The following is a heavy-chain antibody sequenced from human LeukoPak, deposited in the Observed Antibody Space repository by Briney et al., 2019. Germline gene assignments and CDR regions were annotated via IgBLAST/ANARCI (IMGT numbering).Heavy chain of an antibody. J-gene: IGHJ4*02. CDR3: AKGRALEVVAAFNY. D-gene: IGHD2-15*01. V-gene: IGHV3-30*04. Sequence: PGGSLRLSCAASGFIFSTYAMHWVRQAPGKGLEWLAVISYDGSNKYYVDSVKGRFTISRDNSKNTLYLQMNSLRADDTAIYYCAKGRALEVVAAFNYWGQGTVVTASS. CDR1: GFIFSTYA. CDR2: ISYDGSNK.